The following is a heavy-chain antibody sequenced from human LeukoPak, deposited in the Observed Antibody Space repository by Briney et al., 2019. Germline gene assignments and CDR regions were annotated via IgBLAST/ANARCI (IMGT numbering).Heavy chain of an antibody. D-gene: IGHD3-3*01. CDR3: ARVTTITIFGVVIPRTFDY. J-gene: IGHJ4*02. V-gene: IGHV1-69*13. CDR1: GGTFSSYA. Sequence: ASVKVSCKASGGTFSSYAISWVRQAPGQGLEWMGGIIPIFGTANYAQKFQGRVTITADESTSTAYMELSSLRSEDTAVYYCARVTTITIFGVVIPRTFDYWGQGTLVTVSS. CDR2: IIPIFGTA.